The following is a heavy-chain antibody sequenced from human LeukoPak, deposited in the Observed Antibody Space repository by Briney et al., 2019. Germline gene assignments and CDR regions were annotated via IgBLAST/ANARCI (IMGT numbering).Heavy chain of an antibody. CDR3: ATTPTYYDFWSGLVGYFDY. CDR1: GGSISSYY. J-gene: IGHJ4*02. CDR2: IYTSGST. Sequence: SETLSLTCTVSGGSISSYYWSWIRQPAGKGLEWIGRIYTSGSTNYNPSLKSRVTMSVDTSKNQFSLKLSSVTAADTAVYYCATTPTYYDFWSGLVGYFDYWGQGTLVTVSS. D-gene: IGHD3-3*01. V-gene: IGHV4-4*07.